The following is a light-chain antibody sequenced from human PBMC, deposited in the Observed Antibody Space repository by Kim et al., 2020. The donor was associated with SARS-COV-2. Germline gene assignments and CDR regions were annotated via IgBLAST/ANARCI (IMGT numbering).Light chain of an antibody. CDR3: QAWDSSTVV. J-gene: IGLJ2*01. CDR1: KLGDKY. V-gene: IGLV3-1*01. Sequence: SYELTQPPSVSVSPGQTTSITCSGDKLGDKYACWYQQKPGQSPVLGIYQDSKRPSGIPERFSGSNSGNTATLTISGTQAMDEADYYCQAWDSSTVV. CDR2: QDS.